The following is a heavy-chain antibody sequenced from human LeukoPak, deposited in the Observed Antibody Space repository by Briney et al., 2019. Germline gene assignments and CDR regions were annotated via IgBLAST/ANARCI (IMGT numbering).Heavy chain of an antibody. J-gene: IGHJ4*02. CDR2: IWYDGSNK. CDR3: AAMVRGVITFDY. Sequence: GRSLRLSCAASRFTFSSYGMHWVRQAPNKGLEWVAVIWYDGSNKYYADSVQGRFTISRDNAKNSLYLQMNSLRDEDTAVYYCAAMVRGVITFDYWGQGTLVTVSS. CDR1: RFTFSSYG. D-gene: IGHD3-10*01. V-gene: IGHV3-33*01.